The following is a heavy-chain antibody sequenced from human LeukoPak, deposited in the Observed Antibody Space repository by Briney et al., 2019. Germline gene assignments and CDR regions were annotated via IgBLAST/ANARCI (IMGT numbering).Heavy chain of an antibody. CDR3: ARDLSYYGSGSYYKPYYYMDV. D-gene: IGHD3-10*01. V-gene: IGHV1-2*02. CDR1: GYTFTGYY. J-gene: IGHJ6*03. CDR2: INPNSGGT. Sequence: ASVKVSCKASGYTFTGYYMHWVRQAPGQGLEWMGWINPNSGGTNYAQKFQGRVTMTRDTSISTAYMELSRLRSDDTAVYYCARDLSYYGSGSYYKPYYYMDVWGKGTTVTVSS.